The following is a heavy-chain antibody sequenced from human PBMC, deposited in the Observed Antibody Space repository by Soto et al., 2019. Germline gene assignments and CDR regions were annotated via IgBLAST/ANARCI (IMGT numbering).Heavy chain of an antibody. CDR1: GGTFSSYA. CDR2: IIPIFGTA. CDR3: ARDGFTSQLVRDYYYYGMDV. V-gene: IGHV1-69*13. Sequence: SVKVSCKASGGTFSSYAISWVRQAPGQGLEWMGGIIPIFGTANYAQKFQGRVMITADESTSTAYMELSSLRSEDTAVYYCARDGFTSQLVRDYYYYGMDVWGQGTTVTVSS. D-gene: IGHD6-13*01. J-gene: IGHJ6*02.